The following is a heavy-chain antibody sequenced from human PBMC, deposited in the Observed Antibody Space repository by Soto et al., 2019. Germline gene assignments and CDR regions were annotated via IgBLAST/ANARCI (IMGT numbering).Heavy chain of an antibody. D-gene: IGHD6-6*01. J-gene: IGHJ4*02. Sequence: EVQLVESRGGLVKPGGSLRLSCAVSGFTISDAWMSWVRQAPWKGLEWVARIKSERDGGALDYAAPVKGRFGVSRDDSRKTLLLQMNSLRDDDTGVYYCTTDRRQLAHFDNWGQGTLVSVSS. CDR1: GFTISDAW. CDR2: IKSERDGGAL. CDR3: TTDRRQLAHFDN. V-gene: IGHV3-15*01.